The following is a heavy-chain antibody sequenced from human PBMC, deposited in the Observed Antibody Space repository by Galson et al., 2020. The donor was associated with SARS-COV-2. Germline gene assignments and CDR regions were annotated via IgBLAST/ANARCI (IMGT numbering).Heavy chain of an antibody. Sequence: GESLKISCVASGFTFSRYGMSWVRQAPGQGLDWVAPTSATTYYADSVRRRFIISRDDSKNTMYPQMNDLSDDDTAVYYCAKDFVRGIGYMDVWGPGTTVTVSS. CDR2: TSATT. CDR1: GFTFSRYG. V-gene: IGHV3-23*01. CDR3: AKDFVRGIGYMDV. D-gene: IGHD3-10*02. J-gene: IGHJ6*03.